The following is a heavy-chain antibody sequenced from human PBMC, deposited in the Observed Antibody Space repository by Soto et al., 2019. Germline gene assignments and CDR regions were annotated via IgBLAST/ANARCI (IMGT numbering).Heavy chain of an antibody. CDR1: GFTFSSYA. CDR3: ARAYKWREMWLNVFDL. V-gene: IGHV3-23*01. CDR2: ISGSGGST. D-gene: IGHD1-1*01. J-gene: IGHJ3*01. Sequence: PGGSLRLSCAASGFTFSSYAISWVRQASRKGLDWVSAISGSGGSTYSADSVKGRFTISRDNTRNTLYLDMNSLRVDDTAIYYSARAYKWREMWLNVFDLWGQGTMVTVSS.